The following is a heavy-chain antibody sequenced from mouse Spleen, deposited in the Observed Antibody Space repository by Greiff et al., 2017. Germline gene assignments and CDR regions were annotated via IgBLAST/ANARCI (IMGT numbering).Heavy chain of an antibody. Sequence: EVQLVESGPGLVKPSQSLSLTCTVTGYSITSDYAWNWIRQFPGNKLEWMGYISYSGSTSYNPSLKSRISITRDTSKNQFFLQLNSVTTEDTATYYCAIYYDYPWFAYWGQGTLVTVSA. V-gene: IGHV3-2*02. CDR2: ISYSGST. J-gene: IGHJ3*01. CDR3: AIYYDYPWFAY. D-gene: IGHD2-4*01. CDR1: GYSITSDYA.